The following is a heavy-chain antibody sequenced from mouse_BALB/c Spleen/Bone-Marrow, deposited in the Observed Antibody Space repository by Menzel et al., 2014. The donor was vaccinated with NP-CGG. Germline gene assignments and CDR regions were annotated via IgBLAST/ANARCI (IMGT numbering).Heavy chain of an antibody. V-gene: IGHV1-7*01. CDR1: GYTFTSYW. Sequence: VQLQQSGAELAKPGASVKMSCKASGYTFTSYWMHWVKHRPGQGLEWIGYINPSTGYTEYNQKFKDKAPLTADKSSSTAYMQLRSQTSEDCGVYYFVRMGGGGWGQGTSVTVSS. CDR3: VRMGGGG. CDR2: INPSTGYT. D-gene: IGHD2-3*01. J-gene: IGHJ4*01.